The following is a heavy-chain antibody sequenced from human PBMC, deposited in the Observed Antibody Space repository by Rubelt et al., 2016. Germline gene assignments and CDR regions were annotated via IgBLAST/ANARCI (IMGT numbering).Heavy chain of an antibody. CDR2: IWYDGSNK. CDR1: GFTFSSYS. CDR3: AREERGGTGTTFYFDY. J-gene: IGHJ4*02. D-gene: IGHD1-1*01. Sequence: QVQLVESGGGVVQPGRSLRLSCAASGFTFSSYSMNWVRQAPGKGLEWVAVIWYDGSNKYYADSVKGRFTISRDNSKNTLYLQMNSRRAEETAVYYCAREERGGTGTTFYFDYWGQGTLVTVSS. V-gene: IGHV3-33*08.